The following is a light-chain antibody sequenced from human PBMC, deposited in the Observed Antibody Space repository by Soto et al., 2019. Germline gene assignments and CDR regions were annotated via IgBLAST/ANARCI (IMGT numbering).Light chain of an antibody. Sequence: DIQMTQSPSTLSASVGDRVTITCRASQSIGGWLAWYQQRPGKAPRLLIYDASSVESGVPSRFSGSRSGTTFTLAISSLQPEDVATYYCQHYHSYPYTFGQGTKLEIK. CDR3: QHYHSYPYT. V-gene: IGKV1-5*01. CDR2: DAS. CDR1: QSIGGW. J-gene: IGKJ2*01.